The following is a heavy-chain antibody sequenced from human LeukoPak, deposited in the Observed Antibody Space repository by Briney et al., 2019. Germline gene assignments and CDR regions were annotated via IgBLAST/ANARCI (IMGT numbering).Heavy chain of an antibody. CDR1: GFTVSSNY. J-gene: IGHJ4*02. CDR2: IYSGGST. CDR3: ARESSDLSFDY. Sequence: GGSLRLSCAASGFTVSSNYMSWVRQAPGKGLEWVSVIYSGGSTYYADSVKGRFTISRDNSKNTLYLQMNSLRAEDTAVYCCARESSDLSFDYWGQGTLVTVSS. D-gene: IGHD3-22*01. V-gene: IGHV3-66*02.